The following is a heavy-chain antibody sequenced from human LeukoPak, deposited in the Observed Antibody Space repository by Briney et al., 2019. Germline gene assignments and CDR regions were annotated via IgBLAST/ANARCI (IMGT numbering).Heavy chain of an antibody. V-gene: IGHV3-23*01. D-gene: IGHD5-12*01. Sequence: PGGSLRLSCAASGFTFSNCAMSWVRQAPGKGLEWVSTIIGGSGRTYYTDSVKGRFTISRDHSENTLYLQMNSLRAEDTAVYHCAKHGRGNNSRDYFDYWGQGTLVTVSS. CDR3: AKHGRGNNSRDYFDY. J-gene: IGHJ4*02. CDR2: IIGGSGRT. CDR1: GFTFSNCA.